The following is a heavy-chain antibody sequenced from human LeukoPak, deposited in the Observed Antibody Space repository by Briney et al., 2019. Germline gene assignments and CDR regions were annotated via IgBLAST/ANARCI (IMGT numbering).Heavy chain of an antibody. CDR1: GFTFNNYA. CDR3: AGGQGVFGAFDI. Sequence: PGGSLRLSCAASGFTFNNYAMSWVRQAPGKGLEWVSAISGSGGSTYYADSVKGRFTISRDNSKNTLYLQMNSLRAEDTAVYYCAGGQGVFGAFDIWGQGTMVTVSS. V-gene: IGHV3-23*01. J-gene: IGHJ3*02. D-gene: IGHD3-16*01. CDR2: ISGSGGST.